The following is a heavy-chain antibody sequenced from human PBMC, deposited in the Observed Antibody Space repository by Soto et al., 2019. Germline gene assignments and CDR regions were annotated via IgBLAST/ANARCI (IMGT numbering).Heavy chain of an antibody. Sequence: QVQLVQSGAEVKKPGSSVKVSCKASGGTFSSYAISWVRQAPGQGLEWMGGIIPIFGTANYAQKFQGRVTITADESTSTAYMELSSLRSEDTAVYYCARPYSNYPLIYYYGMDVWGQGTTVTVSS. CDR2: IIPIFGTA. V-gene: IGHV1-69*12. CDR1: GGTFSSYA. CDR3: ARPYSNYPLIYYYGMDV. D-gene: IGHD4-4*01. J-gene: IGHJ6*02.